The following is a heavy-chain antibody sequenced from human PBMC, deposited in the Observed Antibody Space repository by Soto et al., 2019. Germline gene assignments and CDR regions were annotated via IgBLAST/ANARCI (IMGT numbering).Heavy chain of an antibody. CDR3: AKGFRSLEWYSLAPFDY. CDR2: IGSSGST. V-gene: IGHV3-23*01. Sequence: LRLSCVASGFTFDTYALNWVRQAPGKGLEWVSAIGSSGSTYYADSVKGRFTISRDTPKKTLYLQMNSLRVEDTAKYYCAKGFRSLEWYSLAPFDYWGQGALVTVSS. D-gene: IGHD3-3*01. J-gene: IGHJ4*02. CDR1: GFTFDTYA.